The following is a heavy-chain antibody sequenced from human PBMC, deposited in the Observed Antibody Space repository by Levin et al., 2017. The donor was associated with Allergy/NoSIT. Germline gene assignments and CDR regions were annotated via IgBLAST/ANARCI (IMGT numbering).Heavy chain of an antibody. CDR2: IYYSGST. J-gene: IGHJ4*02. CDR3: ARQSLAVASSYWLD. D-gene: IGHD6-19*01. V-gene: IGHV4-39*01. Sequence: RSSETLSLTCTVSGGSISSSSYYWGWIRQPPGKGLEWIGSIYYSGSTYYNPSLKSRVTISVDTSKNQFSLKLSSVTAADTAVYYCARQSLAVASSYWLDWGQGTLVTVSS. CDR1: GGSISSSSYY.